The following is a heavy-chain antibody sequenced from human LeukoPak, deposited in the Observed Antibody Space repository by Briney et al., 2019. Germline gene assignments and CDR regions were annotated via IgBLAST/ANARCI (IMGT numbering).Heavy chain of an antibody. D-gene: IGHD5-12*01. V-gene: IGHV1-2*02. CDR3: ARVLGDIVATIVY. Sequence: ASVKVSCKASGYTFTGYYMHWVRQAPGQGLEWTGWINPNSGGTNYAQKFQGRVTMTRDTSISTAYMELSRLRSDDTAVYYCARVLGDIVATIVYWGQGTLVTVSS. CDR2: INPNSGGT. CDR1: GYTFTGYY. J-gene: IGHJ4*02.